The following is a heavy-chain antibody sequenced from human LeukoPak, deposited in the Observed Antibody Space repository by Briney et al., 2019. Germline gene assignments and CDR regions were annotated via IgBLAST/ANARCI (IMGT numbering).Heavy chain of an antibody. Sequence: PSETLSLTCTVSGVSISSYYWSWIRQPPGKGLEWIGYIYYSGSTNYNPSLKSRVTISVDTSKNQFSLNLSPGTAADTAVYYCARGGAGYFDLWGRGTLVTVSS. CDR2: IYYSGST. J-gene: IGHJ2*01. V-gene: IGHV4-59*01. CDR1: GVSISSYY. CDR3: ARGGAGYFDL. D-gene: IGHD4/OR15-4a*01.